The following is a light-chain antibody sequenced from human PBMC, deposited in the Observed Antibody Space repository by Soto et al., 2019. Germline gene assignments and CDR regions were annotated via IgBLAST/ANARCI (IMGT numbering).Light chain of an antibody. J-gene: IGKJ1*01. Sequence: DVPMTLTPSSLSASVGDRVTITFRASQSISSWLALYQQKPGEAPKLLIYDASALPRGVPSRFSGSGSGTKFTLTIASLQPDDFATYYCQQYETFSGTFGPGAKVDIK. V-gene: IGKV1-5*01. CDR3: QQYETFSGT. CDR1: QSISSW. CDR2: DAS.